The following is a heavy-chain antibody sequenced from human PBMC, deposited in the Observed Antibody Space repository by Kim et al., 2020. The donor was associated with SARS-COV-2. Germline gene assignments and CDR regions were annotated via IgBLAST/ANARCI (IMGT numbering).Heavy chain of an antibody. D-gene: IGHD6-6*01. V-gene: IGHV1-18*01. CDR2: ISPGSGNT. CDR3: ARRSSSYSWFDL. Sequence: APGQGLEWMGWISPGSGNTKYIQKVQGRVTMTTDTSTSTVYMELRSLRSDDTAVYYCARRSSSYSWFDLWGQGTLVTVSS. J-gene: IGHJ5*02.